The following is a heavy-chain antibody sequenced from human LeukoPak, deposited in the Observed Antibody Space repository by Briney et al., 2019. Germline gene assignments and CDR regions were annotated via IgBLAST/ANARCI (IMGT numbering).Heavy chain of an antibody. CDR2: IYYSGST. Sequence: GSLRLSCAASGFTFSSYEMNWVRQAPGKGLEWIGSIYYSGSTYYNPSLKSRVTISVDTSKNQFSLKLSSVTAADTAVYYCARESKLFFGETRWGQGTLVTVSS. V-gene: IGHV4-38-2*02. CDR3: ARESKLFFGETR. J-gene: IGHJ4*02. CDR1: GFTFSSYE. D-gene: IGHD3-10*01.